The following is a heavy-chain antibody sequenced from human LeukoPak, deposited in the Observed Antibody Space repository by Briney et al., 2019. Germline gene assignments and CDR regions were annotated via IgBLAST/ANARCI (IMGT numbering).Heavy chain of an antibody. CDR1: GFTFDDYG. V-gene: IGHV3-23*01. CDR3: AKPPVLRYFDWLSSLG. J-gene: IGHJ4*02. Sequence: GGSLRLSCAASGFTFDDYGMSWVRQAPGKGLEWVSAISGSGGSTYYADSVKGRFTISRDNSKNTLYLQMNSLRAEDTAVYYCAKPPVLRYFDWLSSLGWGQGTLVTVSS. CDR2: ISGSGGST. D-gene: IGHD3-9*01.